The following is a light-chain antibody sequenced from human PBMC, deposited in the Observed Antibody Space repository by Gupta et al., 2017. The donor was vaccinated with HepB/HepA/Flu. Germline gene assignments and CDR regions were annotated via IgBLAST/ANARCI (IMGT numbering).Light chain of an antibody. CDR3: QQRSNWPLT. J-gene: IGKJ4*01. V-gene: IGKV3-11*01. CDR1: QSVSSY. Sequence: EIVFPQSPPPRPFSPGESPTLPCRASQSVSSYLAWYQQKPGQAPRLLIYDASNRATGIPARFSGSGSGTDFTLTISSLEPEDFAVYYCQQRSNWPLTFGGGTKVEIK. CDR2: DAS.